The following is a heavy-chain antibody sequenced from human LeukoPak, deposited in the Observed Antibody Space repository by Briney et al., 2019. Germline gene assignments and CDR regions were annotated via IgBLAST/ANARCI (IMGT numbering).Heavy chain of an antibody. J-gene: IGHJ4*02. CDR2: IIPIFGTT. CDR1: GGTFSSYA. Sequence: SVKVSCKASGGTFSSYAISWVRQAPAQGLEWMGGIIPIFGTTNYAQRFQGRVTITADKSTSTAYMELSSLRSEDTAVCYCARVSGYYDSSGYPYYFDYWGQGTLVTVS. CDR3: ARVSGYYDSSGYPYYFDY. V-gene: IGHV1-69*06. D-gene: IGHD3-22*01.